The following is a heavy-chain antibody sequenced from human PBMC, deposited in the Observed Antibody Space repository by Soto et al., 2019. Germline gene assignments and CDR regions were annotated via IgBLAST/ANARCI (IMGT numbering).Heavy chain of an antibody. CDR3: AHSHGYGSGSYYNYNWFDP. CDR1: GFSLSTSGVG. Sequence: QITLKESGPTLVKPTQTLTLTCTFSGFSLSTSGVGVGWIRQPPGKALEWLALIYWDDDKRYSPSLKSRLTITKDTSKNQVVLTITNMDPVDTATYYCAHSHGYGSGSYYNYNWFDPWGQGTLVTVSS. V-gene: IGHV2-5*02. J-gene: IGHJ5*02. D-gene: IGHD3-10*01. CDR2: IYWDDDK.